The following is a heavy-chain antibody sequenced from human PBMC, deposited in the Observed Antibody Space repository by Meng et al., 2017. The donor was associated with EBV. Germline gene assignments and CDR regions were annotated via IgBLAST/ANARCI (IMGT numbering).Heavy chain of an antibody. J-gene: IGHJ4*02. CDR3: AGSYGGVLNY. CDR1: GGSFSGYY. D-gene: IGHD4-23*01. CDR2: INHSGST. V-gene: IGHV4-34*01. Sequence: QVQLQQWGAGLLKPSETLSLTGAVYGGSFSGYYWSWIRQPPGKGLEWIGEINHSGSTNYNPSLKSRVTISVDTSKNQFSLKLSSVTAADTAVYYCAGSYGGVLNYWGQGTLVTVSS.